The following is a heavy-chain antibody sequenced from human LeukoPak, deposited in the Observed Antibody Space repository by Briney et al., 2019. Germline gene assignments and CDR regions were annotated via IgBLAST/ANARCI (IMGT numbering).Heavy chain of an antibody. CDR3: ARGQSGVRGANVPNLMGFDP. CDR2: IHTSGNT. J-gene: IGHJ5*02. D-gene: IGHD3-10*01. V-gene: IGHV4-61*02. CDR1: GVSISSVSYY. Sequence: PSETLSLTCTVSGVSISSVSYYWSWIRQPAGKGLEWIGRIHTSGNTNYNPSLKSRVTISIDTSKNQISLILSSVTAADTAVYFCARGQSGVRGANVPNLMGFDPWGQGTLVIVSS.